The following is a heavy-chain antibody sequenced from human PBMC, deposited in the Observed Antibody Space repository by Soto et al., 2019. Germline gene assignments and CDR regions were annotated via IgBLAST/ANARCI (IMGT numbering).Heavy chain of an antibody. CDR1: GFTFSTYS. CDR3: ARDLQMATIRGGDY. V-gene: IGHV3-21*06. J-gene: IGHJ4*02. Sequence: GGSVRLSCKASGFTFSTYSMNWVRQAPGRGLEWVSSISSSTTHILYADSVKGRFTISRDNGKNSLYLQMNSLRAEDTAVYYCARDLQMATIRGGDYWGQGTQVTVSS. D-gene: IGHD5-12*01. CDR2: ISSSTTHI.